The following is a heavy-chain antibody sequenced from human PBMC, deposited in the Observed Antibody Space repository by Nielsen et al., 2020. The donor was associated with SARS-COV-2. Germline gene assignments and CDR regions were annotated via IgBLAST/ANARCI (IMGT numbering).Heavy chain of an antibody. D-gene: IGHD2-2*02. CDR3: ARGDLVVVPSPLLGLGPIFYYFCLDV. Sequence: SETLSLTCAVSGDSVSSHDWWTWVRQSPGKGLEWIGEASHSGSTNYNPSLKSRVTLSMDKSKNQFSLRLTSVSAADTAVYFCARGDLVVVPSPLLGLGPIFYYFCLDVWGKGTTVIVSS. J-gene: IGHJ6*03. CDR1: GDSVSSHDW. V-gene: IGHV4-4*02. CDR2: ASHSGST.